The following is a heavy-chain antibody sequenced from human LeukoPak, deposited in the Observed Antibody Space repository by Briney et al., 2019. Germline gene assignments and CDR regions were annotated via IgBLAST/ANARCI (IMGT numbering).Heavy chain of an antibody. Sequence: SETLSLTCTVSGGSISSYYWSWIRQPPGKGLEWIGYIYYSGSTNYNPSLKSRVTISVDTSKNQFSLKLSSVTAADTAVYYCAREAVAAPGASDIWGQGTMVTVSS. D-gene: IGHD6-19*01. J-gene: IGHJ3*02. CDR2: IYYSGST. V-gene: IGHV4-59*01. CDR1: GGSISSYY. CDR3: AREAVAAPGASDI.